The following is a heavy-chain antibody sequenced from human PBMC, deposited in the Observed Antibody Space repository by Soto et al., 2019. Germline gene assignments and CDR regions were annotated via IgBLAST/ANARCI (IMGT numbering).Heavy chain of an antibody. J-gene: IGHJ4*02. Sequence: SETLSLTCTVSGGSVSSNSYSWGWVRQPPGRGLEWIGYISYRGSTSYNPSLKRRVTISVDTSKNQFSLKLSSVTAADTAVYYCASTDFWSGYPLIYWGQGTLVTVSS. D-gene: IGHD3-3*01. CDR2: ISYRGST. CDR1: GGSVSSNSYS. V-gene: IGHV4-61*01. CDR3: ASTDFWSGYPLIY.